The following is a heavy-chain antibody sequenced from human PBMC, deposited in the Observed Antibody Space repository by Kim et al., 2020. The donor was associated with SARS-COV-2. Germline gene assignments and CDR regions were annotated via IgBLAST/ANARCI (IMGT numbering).Heavy chain of an antibody. CDR1: GFTFSNYG. Sequence: GGSLRLSCAASGFTFSNYGMTWVRQAPGKALEWVSAISGDGGKTFYADPVNGRFTISRDNSKNTLYLQMNSLRAEDTAVYYCAKPQMVHYYYTLYYFHF. D-gene: IGHD3-22*01. CDR3: AKPQMVHYYYTLYYFHF. V-gene: IGHV3-23*01. J-gene: IGHJ4*01. CDR2: ISGDGGKT.